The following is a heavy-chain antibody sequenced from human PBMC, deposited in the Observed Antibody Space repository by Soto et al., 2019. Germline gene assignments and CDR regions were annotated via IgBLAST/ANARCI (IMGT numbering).Heavy chain of an antibody. J-gene: IGHJ6*03. D-gene: IGHD7-27*01. CDR1: GFTFSSYA. CDR3: ARANSYYYYYMDV. Sequence: GGSLRLSCAASGFTFSSYAMHWVRQAPGKGLEWVAVISYDGSNKYYADSVKGRFTISRDNSKNTLYLQMNSLRAEDTAVYYCARANSYYYYYMDVWGKGTAVTVSS. V-gene: IGHV3-30-3*01. CDR2: ISYDGSNK.